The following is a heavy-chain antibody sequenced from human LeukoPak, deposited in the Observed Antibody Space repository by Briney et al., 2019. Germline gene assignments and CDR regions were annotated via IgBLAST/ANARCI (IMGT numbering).Heavy chain of an antibody. Sequence: ASVKVSCKASEYTFTDYYVHWVRQAPGQGLEWMGWINPNSGGTNYAQRFQGRVTMTRDTSISTAYMELSRLRSDDTAVYYCARDQYYYDSSGYYFPATVDYWGQGTLVTVSS. V-gene: IGHV1-2*02. CDR1: EYTFTDYY. CDR2: INPNSGGT. J-gene: IGHJ4*02. CDR3: ARDQYYYDSSGYYFPATVDY. D-gene: IGHD3-22*01.